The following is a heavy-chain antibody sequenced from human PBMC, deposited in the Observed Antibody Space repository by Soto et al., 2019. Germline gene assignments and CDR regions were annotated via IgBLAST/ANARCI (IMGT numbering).Heavy chain of an antibody. CDR3: ARTRSAWSDFHYYSLDV. CDR2: ISYDSTKT. CDR1: GFTFNSYG. D-gene: IGHD1-26*01. V-gene: IGHV3-30*03. J-gene: IGHJ6*02. Sequence: QVQLVESGAGVVQPGRSLRLSCAASGFTFNSYGMHWVRQGPGNGLEWVAFISYDSTKTYYADSVKGRFTISRDNSNSALYVQMNSLTGEDTAVYYCARTRSAWSDFHYYSLDVWGQGTTVTVSS.